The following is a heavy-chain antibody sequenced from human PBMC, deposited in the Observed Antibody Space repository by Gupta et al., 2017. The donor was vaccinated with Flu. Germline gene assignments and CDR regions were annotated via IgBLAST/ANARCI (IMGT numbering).Heavy chain of an antibody. V-gene: IGHV3-7*01. Sequence: EVRLVESGGGLVQPGGSLRLSCAASGFTFRNYYLSWVRQAPGRGLEWVANINEDGNEKYYVDSVKGRFTISRDNHKNSLYLQISSLRAEDTAVYYCASDLGRTVGYWGQGTLVTVSS. CDR3: ASDLGRTVGY. J-gene: IGHJ4*02. CDR1: GFTFRNYY. D-gene: IGHD4-23*01. CDR2: INEDGNEK.